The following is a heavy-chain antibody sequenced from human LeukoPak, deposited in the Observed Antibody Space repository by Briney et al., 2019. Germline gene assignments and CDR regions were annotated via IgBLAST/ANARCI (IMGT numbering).Heavy chain of an antibody. CDR1: GFTFSSYA. V-gene: IGHV3-23*01. CDR3: AKSTHYFGAQTNFDY. J-gene: IGHJ4*02. Sequence: GGSLRLSCAASGFTFSSYAMSWVRQAPGKGLEWVSAISGSGGSTYYADSVKGRFTISRDNSKNTLYLQMNSLRAEDTAVYYCAKSTHYFGAQTNFDYWGQGTLVTVSS. CDR2: ISGSGGST. D-gene: IGHD3-10*01.